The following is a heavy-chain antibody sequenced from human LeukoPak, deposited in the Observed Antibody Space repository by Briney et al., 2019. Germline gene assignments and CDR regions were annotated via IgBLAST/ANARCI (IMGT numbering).Heavy chain of an antibody. CDR3: ARRIGYYDILTGYYYYYMDV. CDR2: MNPNSGNT. V-gene: IGHV1-8*02. Sequence: ASVKVSCKASGYTFTSHGISWVRQATGQGLEWMGWMNPNSGNTGYAQKFQGRVTMTRNTSISTAYMELSSLRSEDTAVYYCARRIGYYDILTGYYYYYMDVWGKGTTVTISS. J-gene: IGHJ6*03. D-gene: IGHD3-9*01. CDR1: GYTFTSHG.